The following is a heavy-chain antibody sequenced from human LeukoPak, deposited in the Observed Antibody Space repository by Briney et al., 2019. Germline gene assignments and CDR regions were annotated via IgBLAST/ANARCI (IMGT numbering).Heavy chain of an antibody. CDR3: ASYCSGGSCYSRSFDY. Sequence: GASVKVPCKASGYTFTGYYMHWVRQAPGQGLEWMGRINPNSGGTNYAQKFQGRVTMTRDTSISTAYLELSRLRSDDTAVYYCASYCSGGSCYSRSFDYWGRGTLVTVSS. J-gene: IGHJ4*02. CDR2: INPNSGGT. CDR1: GYTFTGYY. D-gene: IGHD2-15*01. V-gene: IGHV1-2*06.